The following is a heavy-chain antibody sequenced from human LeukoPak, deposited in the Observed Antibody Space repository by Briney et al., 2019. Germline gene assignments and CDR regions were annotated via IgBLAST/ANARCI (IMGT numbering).Heavy chain of an antibody. J-gene: IGHJ3*02. V-gene: IGHV4-31*03. CDR1: GGSISSGGYY. CDR2: IYYSGST. CDR3: ARDRAYGSGSFPGAFDI. Sequence: PSQTLSLTCTVSGGSISSGGYYWSWIRQHPGKGLEWIVYIYYSGSTYYNPSLKSRVTISVDTSKNQFSLKLSSVTAADTAVYYCARDRAYGSGSFPGAFDIWGQGTMVTVSS. D-gene: IGHD3-10*01.